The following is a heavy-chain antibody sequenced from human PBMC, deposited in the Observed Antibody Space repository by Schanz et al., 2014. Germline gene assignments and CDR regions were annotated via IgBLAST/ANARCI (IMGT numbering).Heavy chain of an antibody. J-gene: IGHJ5*02. V-gene: IGHV3-7*01. CDR3: ARGRVLES. Sequence: EVQLAESGGGLVQPGGSLRLSCAASGFTFSVFWMTWVRQAPGKGLEWVANIKKDGSEKYYVDSVKGRFTISRDNAKNSLFLQMNSLRPEDTAVYYCARGRVLESWGQGTLVTVSS. CDR1: GFTFSVFW. D-gene: IGHD1-1*01. CDR2: IKKDGSEK.